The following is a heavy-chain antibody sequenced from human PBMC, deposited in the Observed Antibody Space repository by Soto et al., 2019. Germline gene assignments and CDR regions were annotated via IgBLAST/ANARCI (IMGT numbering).Heavy chain of an antibody. CDR2: INWNGGSI. J-gene: IGHJ6*02. D-gene: IGHD5-12*01. CDR1: GITFKEYG. CDR3: ARDYYRFNSGYGFSMDV. Sequence: GGSLRLSCAVSGITFKEYGMSWVRQTPGKGLQWVTGINWNGGSIGYADSVKGRFTISRDNSKNTLYLQMNSLRAEDTAVYYCARDYYRFNSGYGFSMDVWGQGTTVTVSS. V-gene: IGHV3-20*04.